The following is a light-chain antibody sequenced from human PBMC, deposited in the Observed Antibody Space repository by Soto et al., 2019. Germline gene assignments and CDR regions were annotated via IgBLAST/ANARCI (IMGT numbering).Light chain of an antibody. Sequence: EIVMTQSPATLSVSPGERATLSCGAPHSVSSNLAWYQQKPSQAPRLLIYGASTRATGTPARFSGGGSGTEFTLTISSLQSEDLAVYFCQQYNDRPPWTFGPGTKVDIK. CDR2: GAS. CDR1: HSVSSN. CDR3: QQYNDRPPWT. J-gene: IGKJ1*01. V-gene: IGKV3-15*01.